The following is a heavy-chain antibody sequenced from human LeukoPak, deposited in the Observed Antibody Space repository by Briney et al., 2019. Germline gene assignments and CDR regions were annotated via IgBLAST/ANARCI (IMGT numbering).Heavy chain of an antibody. J-gene: IGHJ5*02. CDR1: GFTFSDYT. V-gene: IGHV3-21*01. CDR2: ITTGSSYI. CDR3: ARGALYDSSGSRWFDP. D-gene: IGHD3-22*01. Sequence: GGSLRLSCAASGFTFSDYTMNWVRQALGKGLEWVSFITTGSSYISYADPGKGRFTISRDNAKNSLYLQMNSLRAEDTAVYYCARGALYDSSGSRWFDPWGQGTLVTVSS.